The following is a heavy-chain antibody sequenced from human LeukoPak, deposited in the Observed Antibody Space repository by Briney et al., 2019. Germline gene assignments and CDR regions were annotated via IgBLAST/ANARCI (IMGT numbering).Heavy chain of an antibody. CDR1: GVSINTYY. Sequence: SETLSLTCTVSGVSINTYYWSWFRQPVGKSLEWIGRIHSDGSTYDNPSLRSPVSMSIDTSKNQFSLTLTSVTAADTAVYLCARDVGLAYWGQGILVTVSS. CDR2: IHSDGST. J-gene: IGHJ4*02. V-gene: IGHV4-4*07. CDR3: ARDVGLAY.